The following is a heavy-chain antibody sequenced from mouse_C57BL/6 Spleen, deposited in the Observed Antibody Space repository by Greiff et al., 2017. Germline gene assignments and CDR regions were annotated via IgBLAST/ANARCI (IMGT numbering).Heavy chain of an antibody. CDR2: INPSSGYT. D-gene: IGHD1-1*01. V-gene: IGHV1-7*01. Sequence: QVPLQQSGAELVKPGASVKLSCKASGYTFTEYTIPWVKQRPGPGLEWIGYINPSSGYTKYNPKFKDKATLTADKSSSTAYMQLSSLTYEDSAVDYCASSARYYGSSYWYFDVWGTGTTVTVSA. J-gene: IGHJ1*03. CDR1: GYTFTEYT. CDR3: ASSARYYGSSYWYFDV.